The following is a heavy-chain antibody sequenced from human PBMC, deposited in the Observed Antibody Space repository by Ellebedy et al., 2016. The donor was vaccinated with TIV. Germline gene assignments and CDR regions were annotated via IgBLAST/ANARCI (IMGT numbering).Heavy chain of an antibody. CDR1: GFAFSANG. CDR2: IDGSENT. J-gene: IGHJ4*02. CDR3: TKDSGWEHEY. D-gene: IGHD3-10*01. Sequence: GESLKISCAASGFAFSANGMSWVRQAPGKGLEWVSGIDGSENTDYGDPVKGRFTISRDLSKNTLSLQMNSLRAEDTALYYCTKDSGWEHEYWGQGTLVTISS. V-gene: IGHV3-23*01.